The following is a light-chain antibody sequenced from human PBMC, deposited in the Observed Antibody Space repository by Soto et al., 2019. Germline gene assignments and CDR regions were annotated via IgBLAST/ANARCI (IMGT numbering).Light chain of an antibody. J-gene: IGKJ3*01. V-gene: IGKV3-15*01. Sequence: EIVMTQSPATLSVSPGERATLSCRASQSVSSDLAWYQQKPGQAPRLLIYGASTRATGIPARFSGSGSGTEFTLTISSLQSEDFAIYYCQQDNNWTPGVTFGPGTKVDIK. CDR2: GAS. CDR1: QSVSSD. CDR3: QQDNNWTPGVT.